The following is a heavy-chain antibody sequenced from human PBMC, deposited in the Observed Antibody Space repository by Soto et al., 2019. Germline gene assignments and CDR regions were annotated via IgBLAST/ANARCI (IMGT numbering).Heavy chain of an antibody. CDR3: ARRVKIFGVVDAFAI. J-gene: IGHJ3*02. D-gene: IGHD3-3*01. V-gene: IGHV3-23*01. CDR1: GFTFSSYA. Sequence: PGGSLRLSCAASGFTFSSYAMSWVRQAPGKGLGWVSAISGSGGSTYYADSVKGRFTISRDNSKNPLYLQMNSRRAEDTAVYYCARRVKIFGVVDAFAIWGQGSMVTVSS. CDR2: ISGSGGST.